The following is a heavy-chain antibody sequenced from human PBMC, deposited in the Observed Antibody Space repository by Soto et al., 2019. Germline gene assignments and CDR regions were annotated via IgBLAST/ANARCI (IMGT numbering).Heavy chain of an antibody. CDR3: TKDSGWTSAD. CDR2: ISGGAT. V-gene: IGHV3-23*01. CDR1: GFTFRDYG. Sequence: EVQLLESGGGLVQPGGSRRLSCAASGFTFRDYGMSWVRQAPGKGLEWVSGISGGATYYADSVKGRFVISRDDSKNTLYLEMDSLRVEDTVVDYCTKDSGWTSADWGQGTLVTVSS. D-gene: IGHD3-10*01. J-gene: IGHJ4*02.